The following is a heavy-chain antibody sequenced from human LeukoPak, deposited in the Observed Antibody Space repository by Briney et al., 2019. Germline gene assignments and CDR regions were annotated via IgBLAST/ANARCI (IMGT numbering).Heavy chain of an antibody. D-gene: IGHD2-8*01. CDR3: ARDVRGYCTNGVCFFDY. V-gene: IGHV3-66*02. CDR1: GFTVSSNY. CDR2: IYSGGST. J-gene: IGHJ4*02. Sequence: GGSLRLSCEASGFTVSSNYMSWVRQAPGKGLEWVSVIYSGGSTYYADSVKGRFTISRDNSKNTLYLQMNSLRAEDTAVYYCARDVRGYCTNGVCFFDYWGQGTLVTVSS.